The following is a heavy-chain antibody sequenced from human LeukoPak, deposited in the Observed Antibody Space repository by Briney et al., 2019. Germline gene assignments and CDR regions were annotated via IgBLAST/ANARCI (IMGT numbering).Heavy chain of an antibody. CDR2: ISGSGGST. Sequence: GGSLRLSCAASGFTFSSYAMSWVRQAPGKGLEWVSAISGSGGSTYYADSVKGRFTISRDNSKNTLYLQMNSLRAEDTAVHYCAKDLRSSGWYYFDYWGQGTLVTVSS. CDR3: AKDLRSSGWYYFDY. J-gene: IGHJ4*02. CDR1: GFTFSSYA. V-gene: IGHV3-23*01. D-gene: IGHD6-19*01.